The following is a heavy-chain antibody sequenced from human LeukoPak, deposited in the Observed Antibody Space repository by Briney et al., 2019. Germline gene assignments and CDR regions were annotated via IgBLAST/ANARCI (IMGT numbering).Heavy chain of an antibody. D-gene: IGHD4-11*01. J-gene: IGHJ4*02. V-gene: IGHV5-51*01. Sequence: GESLKISCKGSGYSFSNYWIGWVRQVPGKSLEWMGVIYPGDSDTRYSPSFQGQVTISADKSISTAYLQWSSLKASDTAIYYCARRLDSNGWDYWGQGTLVTVSS. CDR1: GYSFSNYW. CDR2: IYPGDSDT. CDR3: ARRLDSNGWDY.